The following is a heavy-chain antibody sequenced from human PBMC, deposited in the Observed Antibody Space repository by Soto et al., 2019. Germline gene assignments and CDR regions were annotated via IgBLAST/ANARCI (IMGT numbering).Heavy chain of an antibody. CDR3: AKSLGYCSSTSCYWDYYYGMDV. J-gene: IGHJ6*02. V-gene: IGHV3-23*01. CDR2: ISGSGGST. CDR1: GFTFSSYA. D-gene: IGHD2-2*01. Sequence: LRLSCAASGFTFSSYAMSWVRQAPGKGLEWVSAISGSGGSTYYADSVKGRFTISRDNSKNTLYLQMNSLRAEDTAVYYCAKSLGYCSSTSCYWDYYYGMDVWGQGTTVTVSS.